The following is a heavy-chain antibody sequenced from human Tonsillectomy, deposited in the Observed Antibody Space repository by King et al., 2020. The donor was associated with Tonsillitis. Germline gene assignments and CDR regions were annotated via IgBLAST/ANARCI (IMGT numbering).Heavy chain of an antibody. CDR3: SRDVGGNSDY. CDR2: LYYTGST. CDR1: GGFISSYF. J-gene: IGHJ4*02. D-gene: IGHD4-23*01. Sequence: VQLQESGPGLVKPSETLSLTCSVSGGFISSYFWSWIRQPPGRGLYWIGDLYYTGSTNYNPSLKSRVTISVDSSKNQCSLRRGSVTAADTAVYYCSRDVGGNSDYWGQGTLVTVSS. V-gene: IGHV4-59*01.